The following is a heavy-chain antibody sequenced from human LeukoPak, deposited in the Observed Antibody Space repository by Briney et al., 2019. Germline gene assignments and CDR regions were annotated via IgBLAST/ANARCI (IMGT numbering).Heavy chain of an antibody. D-gene: IGHD3-10*02. CDR2: IYSGGST. V-gene: IGHV3-53*04. Sequence: GGSLRLSCAASGSTVSSNYMSWVRQAPGKGLEWVSVIYSGGSTYYADSVKGRFTISRHNSKNTLYLQMNSLRAEDTAVYYCARAARDGYNVLFPDYWGQGTLVTVSS. J-gene: IGHJ4*02. CDR3: ARAARDGYNVLFPDY. CDR1: GSTVSSNY.